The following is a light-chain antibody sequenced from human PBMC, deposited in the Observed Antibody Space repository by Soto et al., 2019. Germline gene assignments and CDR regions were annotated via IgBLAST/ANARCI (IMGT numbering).Light chain of an antibody. Sequence: DIQMTPSPSTLSASVGDRVTITCRASQSISNRLAWHQQKPGKAPKLLIYDASSLESGVPSRFSGSGSGTGFTLTISSLQPDDFATYYCQHFNSYPLTFGGGTTVEI. J-gene: IGKJ4*02. V-gene: IGKV1-5*01. CDR1: QSISNR. CDR3: QHFNSYPLT. CDR2: DAS.